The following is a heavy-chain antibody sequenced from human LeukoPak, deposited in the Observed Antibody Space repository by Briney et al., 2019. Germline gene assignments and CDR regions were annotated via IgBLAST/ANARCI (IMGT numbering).Heavy chain of an antibody. Sequence: PGGSLRLSCAASGFTFSSYAMHWVRQAPGKGLEWVAVISYDGSNKYYADSVKGRFTISRDNSKNTLYLQMNSLRAEDTAVYYCARVYLPLGYSSGWIYYYYGMDVWGKGTTVTVSS. CDR1: GFTFSSYA. J-gene: IGHJ6*04. CDR2: ISYDGSNK. D-gene: IGHD6-19*01. CDR3: ARVYLPLGYSSGWIYYYYGMDV. V-gene: IGHV3-30*04.